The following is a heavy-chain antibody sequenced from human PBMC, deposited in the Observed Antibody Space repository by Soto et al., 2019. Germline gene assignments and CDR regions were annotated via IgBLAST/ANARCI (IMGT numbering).Heavy chain of an antibody. CDR2: ISAYNGNT. D-gene: IGHD3-10*01. CDR3: ARGVGSGSYYNQYNWFDP. J-gene: IGHJ5*02. CDR1: GYTFTSYG. V-gene: IGHV1-18*01. Sequence: ASVKVSCKASGYTFTSYGISWVRQAPGQGLEWMGWISAYNGNTNYVQKVQGRVTMTTDTSTSTAYMELRSLRSDDTAVYYCARGVGSGSYYNQYNWFDPWGQGTLVTVSS.